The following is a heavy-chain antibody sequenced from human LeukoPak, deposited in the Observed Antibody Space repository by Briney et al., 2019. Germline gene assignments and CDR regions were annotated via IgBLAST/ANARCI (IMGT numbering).Heavy chain of an antibody. V-gene: IGHV4-28*01. D-gene: IGHD2-8*02. CDR3: ASHTAGGPYCYYGMDV. J-gene: IGHJ6*02. Sequence: SSETLSLTCAVSRYSISSSNWWGWIRQPPGKGLEWIGYIYYSGSTNYNPSLKSRVTISVDTSKNQFSLKLSSVTAADTAVYYCASHTAGGPYCYYGMDVWGQGTTVTVSS. CDR2: IYYSGST. CDR1: RYSISSSNW.